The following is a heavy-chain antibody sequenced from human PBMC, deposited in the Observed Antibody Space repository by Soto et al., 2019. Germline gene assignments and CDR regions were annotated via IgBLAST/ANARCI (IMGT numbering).Heavy chain of an antibody. V-gene: IGHV3-30*18. CDR1: GFTFSSYG. D-gene: IGHD6-19*01. Sequence: GGSLRLSCAASGFTFSSYGMHWVRQAPGKGLEWVAVISYDGSNKYYADSVKRRFTISRDNSKNTLYLQMNSLRAEDTAVYYCAKALQQWLLNYYYGMDVWGQGTTVTVSS. CDR3: AKALQQWLLNYYYGMDV. CDR2: ISYDGSNK. J-gene: IGHJ6*02.